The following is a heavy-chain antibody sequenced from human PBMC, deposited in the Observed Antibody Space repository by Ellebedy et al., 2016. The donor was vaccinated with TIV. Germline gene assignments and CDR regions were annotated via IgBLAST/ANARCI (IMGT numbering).Heavy chain of an antibody. CDR3: ARGATLEDLPLDY. CDR2: IYYSGST. CDR1: GGSISSYY. J-gene: IGHJ4*02. V-gene: IGHV4-59*01. Sequence: GSLRLXXTVSGGSISSYYWSWIRQPPGKGLEWIGYIYYSGSTNYNPSLKSRVTISVDASKNQFSLKLSSVTAADTAVYYCARGATLEDLPLDYWGQGTLVTVSS.